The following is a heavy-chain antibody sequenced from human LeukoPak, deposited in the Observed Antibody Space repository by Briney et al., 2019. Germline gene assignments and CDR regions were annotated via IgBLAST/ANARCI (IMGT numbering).Heavy chain of an antibody. CDR3: TRHAQVVASSLIDS. CDR2: IPYSGTT. Sequence: SETLSLTCTVSGASMISSGYFGGWIRQPPGKGLEWIGIIPYSGTTYYNPSLESRVIMSVDTSKKQLSLQLSSVTAADTAIYYCTRHAQVVASSLIDSWGQGTLVTVSS. J-gene: IGHJ4*02. D-gene: IGHD3-22*01. V-gene: IGHV4-39*01. CDR1: GASMISSGYF.